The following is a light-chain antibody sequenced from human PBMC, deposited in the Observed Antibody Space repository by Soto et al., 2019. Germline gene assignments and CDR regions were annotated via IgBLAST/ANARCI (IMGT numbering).Light chain of an antibody. Sequence: EIVLTQSPATLSLSPGERATLSCRASQSVRSYLAWYQQKPGQTPRLLIYDAFNRATGIPARFSGSGSGTDFTLTISSLEPEDFAVYSCQQRGNWPQTFGPGSKVYI. CDR2: DAF. J-gene: IGKJ3*01. CDR1: QSVRSY. V-gene: IGKV3-11*01. CDR3: QQRGNWPQT.